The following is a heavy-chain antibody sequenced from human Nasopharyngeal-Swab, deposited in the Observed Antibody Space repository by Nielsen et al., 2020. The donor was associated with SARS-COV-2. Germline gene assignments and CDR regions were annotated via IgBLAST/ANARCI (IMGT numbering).Heavy chain of an antibody. J-gene: IGHJ4*02. CDR1: GGSISSYS. Sequence: SETLSLTCSVSGGSISSYSWSWIRQPPGKGLEWIGYIQNSGSTNYNPSLKSRVTMSVDMSKNQFSLKLTSVTAADTAVYYCEGAGGHWGQGTLVTVSS. CDR3: EGAGGH. CDR2: IQNSGST. V-gene: IGHV4-59*13. D-gene: IGHD3-10*01.